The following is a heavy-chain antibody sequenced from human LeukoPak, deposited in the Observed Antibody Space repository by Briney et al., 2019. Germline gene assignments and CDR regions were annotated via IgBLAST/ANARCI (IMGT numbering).Heavy chain of an antibody. CDR3: ARGGIAAAATGDDY. Sequence: ASVKVSCKASGGTFSSYAISWVRQAPGQGLEWMGIINPSGGGTSYAQKFQGRVTMTRDTSTSTVYMELSSLRSEDTAVYYCARGGIAAAATGDDYWGQGTLVTVSS. CDR2: INPSGGGT. V-gene: IGHV1-46*01. J-gene: IGHJ4*02. CDR1: GGTFSSYA. D-gene: IGHD6-13*01.